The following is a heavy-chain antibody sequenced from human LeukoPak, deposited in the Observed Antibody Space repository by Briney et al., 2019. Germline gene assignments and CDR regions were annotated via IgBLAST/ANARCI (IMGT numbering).Heavy chain of an antibody. CDR1: GGTFSSDA. V-gene: IGHV1-69*05. J-gene: IGHJ5*02. D-gene: IGHD3-16*02. CDR3: ARERRGVITFGGVIDPGWFDP. Sequence: GASVKVSCKASGGTFSSDAISWVRQAPGQGLEWMGRIIPIFGTANYAQKFQGRVTITTDESTSTAYMELSSLRSEDTAVYYCARERRGVITFGGVIDPGWFDPWGQGTLVTVSS. CDR2: IIPIFGTA.